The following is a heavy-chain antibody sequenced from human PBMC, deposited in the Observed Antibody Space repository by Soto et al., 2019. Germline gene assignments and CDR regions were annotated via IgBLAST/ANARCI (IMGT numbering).Heavy chain of an antibody. CDR3: AKGTAMVGYYYYGMDV. Sequence: GGSLRLSCAASGFTFSSYGMHWVRQAPGKGLEWVAIISYDGSNKYYADSVKGRFTISRDNSKNTLYLQMNSLRAEDTAVYYCAKGTAMVGYYYYGMDVWGQGTTVTVSS. D-gene: IGHD5-18*01. CDR2: ISYDGSNK. J-gene: IGHJ6*02. V-gene: IGHV3-30*18. CDR1: GFTFSSYG.